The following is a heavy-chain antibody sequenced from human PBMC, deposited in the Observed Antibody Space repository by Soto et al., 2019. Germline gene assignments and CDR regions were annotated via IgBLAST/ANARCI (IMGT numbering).Heavy chain of an antibody. CDR1: GGSISSGDYY. CDR2: IYYSGST. Sequence: QVQLQESGPGLVKPSQTLSLTCTVSGGSISSGDYYWSWIRQHPGKGLEWIGYIYYSGSTYYNPSLKSRVTISVDTSKKQFSLKLSSVTAAVTAVYYCARDGSSADADYWGQGTLVTVSS. CDR3: ARDGSSADADY. D-gene: IGHD6-6*01. J-gene: IGHJ4*02. V-gene: IGHV4-31*03.